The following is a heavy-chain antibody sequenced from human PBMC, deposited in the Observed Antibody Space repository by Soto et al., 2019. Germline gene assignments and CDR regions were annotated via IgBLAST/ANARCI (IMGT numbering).Heavy chain of an antibody. V-gene: IGHV3-21*01. J-gene: IGHJ4*02. Sequence: GGSLRLSCAASGFIFSSYDMSWVRQAPGKGLEWVTSISSSSSYIYYADSVKGRFTISRDNSKNSLYLQMNSLRAEDTAVYYCASYYYGSGSTLFMNWGQGTLVTVSS. CDR1: GFIFSSYD. CDR2: ISSSSSYI. CDR3: ASYYYGSGSTLFMN. D-gene: IGHD3-10*01.